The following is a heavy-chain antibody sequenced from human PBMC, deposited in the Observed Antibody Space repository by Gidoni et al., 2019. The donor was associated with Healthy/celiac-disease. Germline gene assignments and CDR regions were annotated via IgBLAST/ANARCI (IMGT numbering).Heavy chain of an antibody. D-gene: IGHD2-15*01. CDR3: ARGGGSGRGSHMDV. CDR1: GFTASSNY. Sequence: EVQLVESGGGLIQPGGSLRLPCAASGFTASSNYMSWVRQAPGKGLEWVPVIYSGSSTYYAESVKGRFTISRDNSKNTMYLQMNSLRAEDTAVEYYARGGGSGRGSHMDVWGKGTTVTVSS. J-gene: IGHJ6*03. V-gene: IGHV3-53*01. CDR2: IYSGSST.